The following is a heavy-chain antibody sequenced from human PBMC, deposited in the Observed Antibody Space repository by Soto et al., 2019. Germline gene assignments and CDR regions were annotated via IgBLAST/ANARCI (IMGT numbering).Heavy chain of an antibody. D-gene: IGHD3-22*01. V-gene: IGHV4-30-2*01. CDR3: ARGYYDSSGYYFDAFDI. CDR1: GGSISSGGYS. Sequence: SETLSLTCAVSGGSISSGGYSWSWIRQPPGKGLEWIGYIYHSGSTYYNPSLKSRVTISVDRSKNQFSLKLSSVTAADTAVYYCARGYYDSSGYYFDAFDIWGQGTMVTVSS. J-gene: IGHJ3*02. CDR2: IYHSGST.